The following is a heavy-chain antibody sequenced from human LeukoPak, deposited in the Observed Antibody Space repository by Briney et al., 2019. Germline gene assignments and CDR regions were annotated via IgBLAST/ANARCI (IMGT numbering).Heavy chain of an antibody. V-gene: IGHV4-34*01. CDR3: ARGAWATRLAS. CDR1: GESLNSYY. CDR2: IYESGTT. J-gene: IGHJ4*02. D-gene: IGHD2-15*01. Sequence: SETLPLTCAVYGESLNSYYWSWVRQPPGEGLEWIGEIYESGTTKYNPSLKSRVAISMVPSKQQFSLRLSSVTAADTAVYYCARGAWATRLASWGLGTPVIVSS.